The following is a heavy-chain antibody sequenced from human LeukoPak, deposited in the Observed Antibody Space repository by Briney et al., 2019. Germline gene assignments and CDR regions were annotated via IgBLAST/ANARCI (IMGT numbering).Heavy chain of an antibody. V-gene: IGHV3-21*01. J-gene: IGHJ4*02. Sequence: PGGSLRLSCAASGFTFSRNTMNWVRQAPGKGLEWVSFISSSSNYMSYADSVKGRFTISRGNAKNSLYLQMNSLGAEDTAVYYCARPLDSSNNYFDYWGQGTLVTVSS. D-gene: IGHD6-13*01. CDR3: ARPLDSSNNYFDY. CDR1: GFTFSRNT. CDR2: ISSSSNYM.